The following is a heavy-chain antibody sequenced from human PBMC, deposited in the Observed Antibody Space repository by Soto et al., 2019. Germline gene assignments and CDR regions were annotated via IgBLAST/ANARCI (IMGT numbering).Heavy chain of an antibody. V-gene: IGHV4-30-2*01. CDR3: ARINYYGSGSYYN. Sequence: SETLSLTCAVSGGSISSGGYSWSWIRQPPGKGLEWIGYIYHSGSTYYNPSLKSRVTISVDRSKNQFSLKLSSVTAADTAVYYCARINYYGSGSYYNWGQGTLVTVSS. D-gene: IGHD3-10*01. CDR2: IYHSGST. CDR1: GGSISSGGYS. J-gene: IGHJ4*02.